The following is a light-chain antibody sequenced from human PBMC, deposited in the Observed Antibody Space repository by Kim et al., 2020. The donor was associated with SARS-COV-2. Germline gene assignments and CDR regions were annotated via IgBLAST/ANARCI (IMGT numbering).Light chain of an antibody. CDR2: DAS. CDR3: QQGYSLPIT. V-gene: IGKV1-39*01. CDR1: RNIGSH. J-gene: IGKJ5*01. Sequence: DIQMTQGPSSLSASVGDTVTISCWASRNIGSHLSWYQAKPPGKAPKFLLYDASHLHSGVPSRFNGSGSGTDFTLTISSLQPEDFATYYCQQGYSLPITFGPGTRLEIK.